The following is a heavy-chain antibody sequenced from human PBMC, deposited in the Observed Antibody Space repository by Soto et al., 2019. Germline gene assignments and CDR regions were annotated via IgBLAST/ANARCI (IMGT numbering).Heavy chain of an antibody. CDR3: AKNARRSTVNFDY. Sequence: QVQLVESGGGVVQPGRSLRLSCAASGFTFSSYGMHWVRQAPGKGLEWVAVISYDGSNKYYADSVKGRFTISRDNSKNTLYLKMNSLGAEDKAVYYCAKNARRSTVNFDYWGQGTLVTVSS. J-gene: IGHJ4*02. CDR1: GFTFSSYG. V-gene: IGHV3-30*18. CDR2: ISYDGSNK. D-gene: IGHD4-17*01.